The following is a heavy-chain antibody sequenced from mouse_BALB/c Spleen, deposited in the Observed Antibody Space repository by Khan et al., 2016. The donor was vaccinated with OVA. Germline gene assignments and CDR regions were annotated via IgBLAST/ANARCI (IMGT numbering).Heavy chain of an antibody. CDR3: ARDYGGEFAY. CDR1: GFNIKDTY. V-gene: IGHV14-3*02. CDR2: IDPANGNT. Sequence: IQLVQSGAELVKPGASVKLSCTASGFNIKDTYMHWVKQRPEQGLEWIGRIDPANGNTKSDPKFQGQATITADTSSNTAYLQLSSLTSEDTAVYYCARDYGGEFAYWGQGTLVTVSA. J-gene: IGHJ3*01. D-gene: IGHD2-4*01.